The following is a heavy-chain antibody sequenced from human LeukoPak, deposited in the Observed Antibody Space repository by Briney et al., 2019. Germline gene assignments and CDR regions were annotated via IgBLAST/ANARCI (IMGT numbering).Heavy chain of an antibody. CDR2: IYYSGST. J-gene: IGHJ4*02. CDR3: ARGQQLYFDY. V-gene: IGHV4-39*07. Sequence: PSETLSLTCTVSGGSISSSSYYWGWIRQPPGKGLEWIGSIYYSGSTYYNPSLKSRVTISVDTSKNQFSLKLSSVTAADTAVYYCARGQQLYFDYWGQGTLVTVSS. CDR1: GGSISSSSYY. D-gene: IGHD6-13*01.